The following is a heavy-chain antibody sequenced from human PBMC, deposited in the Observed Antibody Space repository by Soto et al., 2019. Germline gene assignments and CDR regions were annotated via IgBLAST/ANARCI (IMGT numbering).Heavy chain of an antibody. CDR1: GGSISSSNW. D-gene: IGHD6-13*01. J-gene: IGHJ4*02. Sequence: QVQLQESGPGLVKPSGTLSLTCAVSGGSISSSNWWSWVRQPPGKGLEWSGEIYHSGSTNYNPPLKSRVTISVDKSKNQFSLELSSVTAADTAVYYCSRAAMGGSSWPFDYWGQGTLVTVSS. V-gene: IGHV4-4*02. CDR3: SRAAMGGSSWPFDY. CDR2: IYHSGST.